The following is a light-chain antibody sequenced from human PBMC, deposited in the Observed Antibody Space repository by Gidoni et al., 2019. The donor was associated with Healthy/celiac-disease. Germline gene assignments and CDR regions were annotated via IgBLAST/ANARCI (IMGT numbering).Light chain of an antibody. CDR3: QQRSNWPRLT. J-gene: IGKJ4*01. CDR1: QSVSSY. V-gene: IGKV3-11*01. CDR2: DAS. Sequence: EIVLTQSPATLSLSPGERATLSCRASQSVSSYLAWDQQKPGQAPRLLIYDASNRATGIPARFSGSGSGTDFTLTISSLEPEDFAVYYCQQRSNWPRLTFXGXTKVEIK.